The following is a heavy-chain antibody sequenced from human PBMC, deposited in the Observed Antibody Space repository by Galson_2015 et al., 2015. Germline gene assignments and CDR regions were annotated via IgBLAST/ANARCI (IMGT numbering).Heavy chain of an antibody. CDR2: ISDVGST. V-gene: IGHV4-34*01. D-gene: IGHD3-16*01. CDR3: AIKGDGGADY. J-gene: IGHJ4*02. Sequence: PGKGLEWIGEISDVGSTSSNPSLKSRVTISVDTSKNQFSLKLSSVTAADTAVYYCAIKGDGGADYWGQGTLVTVSS.